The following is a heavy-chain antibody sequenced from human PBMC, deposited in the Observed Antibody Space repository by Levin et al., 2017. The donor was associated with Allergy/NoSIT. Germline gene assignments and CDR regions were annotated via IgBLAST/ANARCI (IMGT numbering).Heavy chain of an antibody. D-gene: IGHD2-2*01. V-gene: IGHV3-23*01. J-gene: IGHJ4*02. CDR3: AKEWRTIPYQLPWDYFDG. CDR1: GFTFSSYA. CDR2: IGYRGITT. Sequence: GGSLRLSCAASGFTFSSYAMSWVRQAPGKGLEWVSGIGYRGITTHYADSVRGRFSISRDNFKNTVYLQMNSLRADDTAVYYCAKEWRTIPYQLPWDYFDGWGQGTLVTVSS.